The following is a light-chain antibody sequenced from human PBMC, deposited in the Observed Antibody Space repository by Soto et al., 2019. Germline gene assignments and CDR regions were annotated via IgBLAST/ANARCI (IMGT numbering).Light chain of an antibody. CDR3: QQSYGTPII. CDR1: QSISNY. V-gene: IGKV1-39*01. J-gene: IGKJ5*01. Sequence: DIQMTQSPFSLSAPVGDRVTITCRASQSISNYLNWYQQKQGKAPKLLIYAASTLQSGVPSRFSGSGSGTDFTLTISSLHPEESATYYCQQSYGTPIIFGQGTRLDIK. CDR2: AAS.